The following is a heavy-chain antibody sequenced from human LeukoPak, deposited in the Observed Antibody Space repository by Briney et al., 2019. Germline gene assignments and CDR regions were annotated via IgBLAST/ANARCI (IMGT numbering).Heavy chain of an antibody. J-gene: IGHJ5*02. V-gene: IGHV1-69*04. D-gene: IGHD2-2*01. CDR1: GYTFTSYG. Sequence: ASVKVSCKASGYTFTSYGISWVRQAPGQGLEWMGRIIPILGIANYAQKFQGRVTITADKSTSTAYMELSSLRSEDTAVYYCARSSSTSAFDPWGQGTLVTVSS. CDR3: ARSSSTSAFDP. CDR2: IIPILGIA.